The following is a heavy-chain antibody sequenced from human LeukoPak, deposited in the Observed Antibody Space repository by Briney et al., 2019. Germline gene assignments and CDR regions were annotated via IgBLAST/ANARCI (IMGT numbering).Heavy chain of an antibody. CDR1: GYTFTSYD. CDR3: ARGRFYRGGNGVVGY. V-gene: IGHV1-8*01. CDR2: MNPNSGNT. J-gene: IGHJ4*02. Sequence: ASVKVSCKASGYTFTSYDINWVRQASGQGLEWMGWMNPNSGNTGYAQKFQGRVTMTRNTSISTAYMELSSLRSEDTAVYYCARGRFYRGGNGVVGYWGQGTLVTVSS. D-gene: IGHD4-23*01.